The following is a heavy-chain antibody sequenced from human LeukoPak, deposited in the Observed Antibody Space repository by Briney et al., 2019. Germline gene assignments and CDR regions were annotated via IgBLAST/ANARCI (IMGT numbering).Heavy chain of an antibody. D-gene: IGHD2-2*01. CDR2: ISIYNGNT. V-gene: IGHV1-18*01. CDR3: ARDYCSSTSCYAYYMDV. J-gene: IGHJ6*03. Sequence: ASVKVSCKASGYTFTSYDISWVRQAPGQGLEWVGWISIYNGNTNYAQKVQGRVTMTTDTSTSTAYMELRSLRSDDTAVYYCARDYCSSTSCYAYYMDVWGKGTTVTISS. CDR1: GYTFTSYD.